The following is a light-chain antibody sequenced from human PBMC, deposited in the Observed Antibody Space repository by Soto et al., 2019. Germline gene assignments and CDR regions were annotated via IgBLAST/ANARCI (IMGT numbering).Light chain of an antibody. Sequence: DIQMTQSPSSLSASVGDRVTITCRASQGISNYLVWYQQKPGKVPKLLIYAASTLQSGVASRFSGSGSGTDFTLTISSLQPEDVATYYSQKYNSAPLTFGQGTKVDIK. J-gene: IGKJ1*01. CDR2: AAS. CDR1: QGISNY. CDR3: QKYNSAPLT. V-gene: IGKV1-27*01.